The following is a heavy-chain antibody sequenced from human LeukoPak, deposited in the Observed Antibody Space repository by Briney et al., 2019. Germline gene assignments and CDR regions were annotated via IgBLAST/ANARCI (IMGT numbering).Heavy chain of an antibody. V-gene: IGHV1-18*01. CDR3: ARGGEGYYDYVWGSSGPPFDY. J-gene: IGHJ4*02. CDR1: GYTFTSYG. Sequence: ASVKVSCKASGYTFTSYGISWVRQAPGQGLEWMGWISGYNGNTNYAQKLQGRVTMTTDTSTSTAYMELRSLRSDDTAVYYCARGGEGYYDYVWGSSGPPFDYWGQGTLVTVSS. CDR2: ISGYNGNT. D-gene: IGHD3-16*01.